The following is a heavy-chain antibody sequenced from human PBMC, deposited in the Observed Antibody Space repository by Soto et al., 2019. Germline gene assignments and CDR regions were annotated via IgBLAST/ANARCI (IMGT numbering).Heavy chain of an antibody. D-gene: IGHD6-19*01. CDR1: GFTFSDYA. J-gene: IGHJ4*02. V-gene: IGHV3-23*01. CDR3: ATASSAWYGSKNYYFDS. Sequence: EVHLSESGGGVVQPGGSLRLSCVVSGFTFSDYAMDWVRQAPGKGLEWVSEISATGGTTNYADSVRGRYTISRDNSNNPLHLQLTTLRAEDTAMFYCATASSAWYGSKNYYFDSWGQGALVTVSS. CDR2: ISATGGTT.